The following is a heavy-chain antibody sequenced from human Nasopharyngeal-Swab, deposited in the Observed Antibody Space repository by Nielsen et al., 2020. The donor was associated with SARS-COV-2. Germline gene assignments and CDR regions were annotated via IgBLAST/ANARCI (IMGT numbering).Heavy chain of an antibody. Sequence: WIRQPPGKGLEWIGYIYYSGSTYYNPFLKSRVTISVDTSKNQFSLKLSSVTAADTAVYYCARDREYFQHWGQGTLVTVSS. V-gene: IGHV4-31*02. CDR2: IYYSGST. J-gene: IGHJ1*01. CDR3: ARDREYFQH.